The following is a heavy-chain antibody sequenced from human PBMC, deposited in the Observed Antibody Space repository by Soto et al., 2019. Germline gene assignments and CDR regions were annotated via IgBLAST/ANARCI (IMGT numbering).Heavy chain of an antibody. Sequence: PSETLSLTCTVSGGSVSSGSYYWSWIRQPPGKGLEWIGYIYYSGSTNYNPSLKSRVTISVDTSKNQFSLKLSSVTAADTAVYYCARHSYPDWSEVRFDPWGQGTLVTVSS. CDR2: IYYSGST. V-gene: IGHV4-61*01. CDR1: GGSVSSGSYY. D-gene: IGHD3-9*01. J-gene: IGHJ5*02. CDR3: ARHSYPDWSEVRFDP.